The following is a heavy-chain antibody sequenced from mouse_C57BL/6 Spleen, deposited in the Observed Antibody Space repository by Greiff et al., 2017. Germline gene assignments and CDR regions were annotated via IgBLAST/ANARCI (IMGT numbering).Heavy chain of an antibody. V-gene: IGHV1-15*01. D-gene: IGHD1-1*01. CDR1: GYTFTDYE. CDR3: TGIAHYYGSKNYFDY. J-gene: IGHJ2*01. Sequence: QVQLQQSGAELVRPGASVTLSCKASGYTFTDYEMHWVKQTPVHGLEWIGAIDPETGGTAYNQKFKGKAILTADKSSSTAYMELRSLTSEDSAVXYCTGIAHYYGSKNYFDYWGQGTTLTVSS. CDR2: IDPETGGT.